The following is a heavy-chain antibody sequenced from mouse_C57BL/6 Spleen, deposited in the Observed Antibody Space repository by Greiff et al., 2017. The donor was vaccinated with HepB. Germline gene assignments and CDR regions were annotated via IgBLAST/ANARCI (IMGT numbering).Heavy chain of an antibody. CDR2: IDPSDSYT. J-gene: IGHJ2*01. D-gene: IGHD2-1*01. V-gene: IGHV1-69*01. CDR1: GYTFTSYW. CDR3: AVYYGNYVDY. Sequence: QVQLQQPGAELVMPGASVKLSCKASGYTFTSYWMHWVKQRPGQGLEWIGEIDPSDSYTNSNQKFKGKSTLTVDKSSSTAYMQLSSLTSEDSAVYYCAVYYGNYVDYWGQGTTLTVSS.